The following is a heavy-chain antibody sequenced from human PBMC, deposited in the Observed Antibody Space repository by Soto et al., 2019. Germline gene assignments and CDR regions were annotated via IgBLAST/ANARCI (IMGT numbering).Heavy chain of an antibody. Sequence: PWWSLRLSSSASVFTFSSYEMNWFRQAPGKGLEWVSYISSSGSTIYYADSVKGRFTISRDNAKNSLYLQMNSLRAEDTAVYYCARGSRDGYNYREGYFEYWGQGTLVTVS. V-gene: IGHV3-48*03. CDR3: ARGSRDGYNYREGYFEY. D-gene: IGHD5-12*01. CDR1: VFTFSSYE. CDR2: ISSSGSTI. J-gene: IGHJ4*02.